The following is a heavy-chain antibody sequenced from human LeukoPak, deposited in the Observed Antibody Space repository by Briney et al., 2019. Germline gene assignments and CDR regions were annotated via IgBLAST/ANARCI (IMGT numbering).Heavy chain of an antibody. V-gene: IGHV5-51*01. Sequence: PGESLRISCKASGYSFTSYWIGWVRQMPGKGLEWMGIIYPGDSDTRYSPSFQGQVTISADKSISTAYLQWSSLKASDTAMYYCARSYYYDSSGARGAFDIWGQGTMVTVSS. J-gene: IGHJ3*02. D-gene: IGHD3-22*01. CDR3: ARSYYYDSSGARGAFDI. CDR1: GYSFTSYW. CDR2: IYPGDSDT.